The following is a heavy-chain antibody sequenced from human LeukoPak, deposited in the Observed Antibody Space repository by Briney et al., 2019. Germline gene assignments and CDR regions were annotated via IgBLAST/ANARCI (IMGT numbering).Heavy chain of an antibody. D-gene: IGHD6-19*01. Sequence: HPGGSLRLSCAASGFTFSSYGMSWVRQAPGKGLEWVSAISGSGGSTYYADSVKGRFTISRDNSKNTLYLQMNSLRAEDTAVYYCAKDQAGTWGLAFDIWGQGTMVTVSS. J-gene: IGHJ3*02. CDR2: ISGSGGST. CDR1: GFTFSSYG. CDR3: AKDQAGTWGLAFDI. V-gene: IGHV3-23*01.